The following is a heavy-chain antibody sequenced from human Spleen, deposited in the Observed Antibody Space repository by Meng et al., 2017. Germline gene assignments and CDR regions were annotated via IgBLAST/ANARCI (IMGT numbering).Heavy chain of an antibody. CDR1: GGSISTSGYY. D-gene: IGHD6-19*01. J-gene: IGHJ5*02. CDR3: VRSSGWVRTGFDP. V-gene: IGHV4-39*01. CDR2: IGHSGTT. Sequence: QPQLQESGPGLVKPSEALSLPGSVSGGSISTSGYYWGWIRQPPGKGLEWIGSIGHSGTTYYTPSLRRRVTVSIDTSKSQFSLKLTSVTAADTAVYYCVRSSGWVRTGFDPWGQGTLVTVSS.